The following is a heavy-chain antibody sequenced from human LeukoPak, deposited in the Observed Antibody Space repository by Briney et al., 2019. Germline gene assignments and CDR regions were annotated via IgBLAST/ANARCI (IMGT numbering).Heavy chain of an antibody. J-gene: IGHJ4*02. V-gene: IGHV4-4*07. Sequence: SETLSLTCTVSGGSISGYYWSWIRQPAGEGLEWLGRIYTSGSTNYNPSLKSRGTMSVDTSKNQFSMWLSSVTAADTAVYYCARDRSGDAALATRFFDYWGQGALVTVSS. CDR3: ARDRSGDAALATRFFDY. CDR2: IYTSGST. D-gene: IGHD3-10*01. CDR1: GGSISGYY.